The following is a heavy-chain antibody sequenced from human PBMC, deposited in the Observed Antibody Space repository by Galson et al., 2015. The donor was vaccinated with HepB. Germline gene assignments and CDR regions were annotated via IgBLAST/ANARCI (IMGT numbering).Heavy chain of an antibody. CDR1: GFTFGDYA. Sequence: SLRLSCAASGFTFGDYAMSWVRQAPGKGLEWVGFIRSKAYGGTTEYAASVKGRFTISRDDSKSIAYLQMNSLKTEDTAVYYCTRAERWNYYDSSGWAAGDYWGQGTLVTVSS. D-gene: IGHD3-22*01. V-gene: IGHV3-49*04. J-gene: IGHJ4*02. CDR2: IRSKAYGGTT. CDR3: TRAERWNYYDSSGWAAGDY.